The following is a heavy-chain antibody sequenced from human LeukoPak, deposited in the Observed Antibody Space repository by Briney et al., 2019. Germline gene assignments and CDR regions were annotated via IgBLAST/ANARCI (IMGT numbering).Heavy chain of an antibody. CDR1: GYTFTSDG. D-gene: IGHD6-19*01. CDR3: ARALAVTGRGPRDFDF. J-gene: IGHJ4*02. V-gene: IGHV1-18*01. Sequence: ASVKVSCKASGYTFTSDGISWVRQAPGQGLEWMGWISAYNGNTNYVQKLQGRVTMTTDTSTSTAYMELRSLRSDDTAVYYCARALAVTGRGPRDFDFWGQGTLVTVSS. CDR2: ISAYNGNT.